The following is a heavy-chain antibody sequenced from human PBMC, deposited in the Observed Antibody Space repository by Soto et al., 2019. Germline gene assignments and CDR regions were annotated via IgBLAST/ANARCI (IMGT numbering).Heavy chain of an antibody. CDR2: INPNSGAT. Sequence: ASVKVSCKASGYTFTVYYIHCVLQAPGQGLEWMGWINPNSGATNQAQKFQGRVTMARDTSISTAYMELSRLTSDDTAVYYCARDAVSTIGDFDYWGQGTLVTVSS. J-gene: IGHJ4*02. CDR1: GYTFTVYY. CDR3: ARDAVSTIGDFDY. D-gene: IGHD5-12*01. V-gene: IGHV1-2*02.